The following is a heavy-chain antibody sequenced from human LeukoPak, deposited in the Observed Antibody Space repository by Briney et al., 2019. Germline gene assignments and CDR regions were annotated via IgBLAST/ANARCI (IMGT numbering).Heavy chain of an antibody. CDR1: GFTFSTYR. Sequence: GASLRLSCAVSGFTFSTYRMNSVRQAPGKGLEWVSSISSSSTYIYYADSVKGRFTISRDNARNSLYLQMNSLRADDTAIYYCARDLLFIAATGMNHFDYWGQGTLVTVSS. V-gene: IGHV3-21*01. D-gene: IGHD6-13*01. J-gene: IGHJ4*02. CDR2: ISSSSTYI. CDR3: ARDLLFIAATGMNHFDY.